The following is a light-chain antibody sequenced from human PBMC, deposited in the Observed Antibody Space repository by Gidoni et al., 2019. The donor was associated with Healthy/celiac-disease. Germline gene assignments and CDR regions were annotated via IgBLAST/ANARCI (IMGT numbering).Light chain of an antibody. CDR1: QSISSY. J-gene: IGKJ3*01. Sequence: DIQMTQSPSSLSASVGDRVTITCRASQSISSYLNWYQQKPGKVPSRFSGSGSGTDFTLTISSLQPEDFATYYCQQSYSTHFTFGPGTKVDIK. V-gene: IGKV1-39*01. CDR3: QQSYSTHFT.